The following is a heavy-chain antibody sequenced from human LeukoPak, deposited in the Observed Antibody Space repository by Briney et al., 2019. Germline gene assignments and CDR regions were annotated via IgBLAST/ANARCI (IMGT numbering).Heavy chain of an antibody. CDR3: AREMADYYMDV. Sequence: PSETLSLTCTVSGGSIISGDFYWGWIRQPPGKGLEWIGSIYYSGSTYYNPSLKSRVTISVDTSKNQFSLKLSSVTAADTAVYYCAREMADYYMDVWGKGTTVTVSS. D-gene: IGHD5-24*01. CDR1: GGSIISGDFY. V-gene: IGHV4-39*07. CDR2: IYYSGST. J-gene: IGHJ6*03.